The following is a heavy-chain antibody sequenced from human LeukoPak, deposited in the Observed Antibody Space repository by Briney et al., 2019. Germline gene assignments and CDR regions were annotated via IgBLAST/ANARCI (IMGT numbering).Heavy chain of an antibody. CDR3: ARAGYCSGGSCYGSDY. V-gene: IGHV3-49*04. Sequence: GGSLRLSCTASGFTFGDYAMSWVRQAPGKGLEWVGFIRSKAYGGTTEYAASVKGRFTISRDDSKSIAYLQMNSLKTEDTAVYYCARAGYCSGGSCYGSDYWGQGTLVSVSS. CDR2: IRSKAYGGTT. J-gene: IGHJ4*02. CDR1: GFTFGDYA. D-gene: IGHD2-15*01.